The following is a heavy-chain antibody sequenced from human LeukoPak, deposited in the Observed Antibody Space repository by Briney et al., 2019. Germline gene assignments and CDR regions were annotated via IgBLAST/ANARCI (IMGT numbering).Heavy chain of an antibody. CDR2: IKQDGSEE. Sequence: GGSLRLSCVGSGFTFSSYWMNWIRQAPGKGLEWVANIKQDGSEEYYVDSVKGRFTISRDNAKNSLYLQMYSLRAEDTALYYCARAMDCWGQGTLVTVSS. CDR1: GFTFSSYW. J-gene: IGHJ4*02. CDR3: ARAMDC. V-gene: IGHV3-7*03.